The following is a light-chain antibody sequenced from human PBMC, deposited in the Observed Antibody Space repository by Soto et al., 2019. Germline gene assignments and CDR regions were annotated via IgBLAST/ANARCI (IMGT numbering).Light chain of an antibody. Sequence: DIQMTQSPSTLSASVGDRVTITCRASQSISSWLAWYQQKPGKAPKLLIYDASSLESGVPSRFSGSGSGTEFTLTISSLQPDDSANYYCQQYNSYSPWTFGQATKV. CDR2: DAS. J-gene: IGKJ1*01. V-gene: IGKV1-5*01. CDR3: QQYNSYSPWT. CDR1: QSISSW.